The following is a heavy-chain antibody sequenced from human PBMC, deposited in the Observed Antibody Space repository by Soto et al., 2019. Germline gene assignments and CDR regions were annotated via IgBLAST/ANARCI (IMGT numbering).Heavy chain of an antibody. Sequence: GESLKISCKCSGHSFTGYRIGWVRQMPGKGLEWMGIIYPGDSDTRYSPSFQGQVTISADKSISTAYLQWSSLKASDTAMYYCARVRTMGNERTEYYYYAMAVWGKGTTVTVSS. CDR1: GHSFTGYR. V-gene: IGHV5-51*01. CDR3: ARVRTMGNERTEYYYYAMAV. J-gene: IGHJ6*04. CDR2: IYPGDSDT. D-gene: IGHD1-1*01.